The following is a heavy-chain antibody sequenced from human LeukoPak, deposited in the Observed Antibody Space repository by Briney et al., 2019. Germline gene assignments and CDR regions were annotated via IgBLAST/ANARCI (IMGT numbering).Heavy chain of an antibody. D-gene: IGHD3-10*01. CDR2: TYYRSKWYS. CDR1: GDSVSRNTGA. V-gene: IGHV6-1*01. CDR3: TRAAPIGSGTYYEDWFDP. Sequence: SQTLSLTCGISGDSVSRNTGAWNWIRQSPSRGLEWLGRTYYRSKWYSDYTMSLKRRITINADTSKNQFSLQLNSVTPEDTAVYYCTRAAPIGSGTYYEDWFDPWGQGILVTVSS. J-gene: IGHJ5*02.